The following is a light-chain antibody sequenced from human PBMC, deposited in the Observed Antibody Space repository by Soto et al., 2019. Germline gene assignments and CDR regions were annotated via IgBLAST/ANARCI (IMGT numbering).Light chain of an antibody. CDR2: EVS. Sequence: QSALTQPASVSGSPGQSITISCTGTSSDVGGYNYVSWYQRHPGKAPKLMIYEVSNRPSGVSNRFSGSKSGNTASLTISGLQAEDEADYYCSSYTSSSTPRYVFGTGTRSPS. V-gene: IGLV2-14*01. CDR1: SSDVGGYNY. CDR3: SSYTSSSTPRYV. J-gene: IGLJ1*01.